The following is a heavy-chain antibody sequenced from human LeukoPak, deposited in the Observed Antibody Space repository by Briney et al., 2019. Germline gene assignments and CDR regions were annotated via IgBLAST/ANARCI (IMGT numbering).Heavy chain of an antibody. J-gene: IGHJ4*02. CDR1: GFTFSSYA. CDR2: ISGSGGST. V-gene: IGHV3-23*01. Sequence: GGSLRLSCAASGFTFSSYAMSWVRQAPGKGLEWVSAISGSGGSTYYADSVKGRFTISRDNSKNTLYLQMNSLRAEDTAVYYCAKEGGVTLLSAGYFDYWGQGTLVTVSS. D-gene: IGHD3-16*01. CDR3: AKEGGVTLLSAGYFDY.